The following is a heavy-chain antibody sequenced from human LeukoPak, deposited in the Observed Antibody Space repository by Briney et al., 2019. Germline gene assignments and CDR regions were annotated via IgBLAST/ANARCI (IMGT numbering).Heavy chain of an antibody. J-gene: IGHJ4*02. D-gene: IGHD4-17*01. CDR2: IWYDGSKK. CDR3: ARDGQDYGVYFWYFDY. V-gene: IGHV3-33*01. Sequence: QAGGSLRLSCAASGFTFSSYGMHWVRQAPGKGLEWVAVIWYDGSKKYYGDSVKGRFTISRDNSKNTLYLQMNSLRAEDTAVYYCARDGQDYGVYFWYFDYWGQGTLVTVSS. CDR1: GFTFSSYG.